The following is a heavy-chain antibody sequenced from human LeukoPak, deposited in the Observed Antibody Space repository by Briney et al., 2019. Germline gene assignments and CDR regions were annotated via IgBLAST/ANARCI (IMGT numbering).Heavy chain of an antibody. CDR2: IYYSGST. CDR3: AREGSGWYRNWFDP. Sequence: SETLSLSCTVSGGSISSSSYYRGWIRQPPGKGLEWIGSIYYSGSTCYNPSLKSRVTISVDTSKNQFSLKLSSVTAADTAVYYCAREGSGWYRNWFDPWGQGTLVTVSS. V-gene: IGHV4-39*07. D-gene: IGHD6-19*01. CDR1: GGSISSSSYY. J-gene: IGHJ5*02.